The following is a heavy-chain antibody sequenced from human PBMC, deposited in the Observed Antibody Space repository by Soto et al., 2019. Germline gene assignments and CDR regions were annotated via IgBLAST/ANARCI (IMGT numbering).Heavy chain of an antibody. J-gene: IGHJ6*02. CDR1: GGSISSSSYY. Sequence: SETLSLTCTVSGGSISSSSYYWGWIRQPPGKGLEWIGSIYYSGSTYYNPSLKSRVTISVDTSKNQFSLKLSSVTAADTAVYYCARIPAMVRGVIPYYYYGMDVWGQGTTVTVSS. V-gene: IGHV4-39*01. CDR2: IYYSGST. D-gene: IGHD3-10*01. CDR3: ARIPAMVRGVIPYYYYGMDV.